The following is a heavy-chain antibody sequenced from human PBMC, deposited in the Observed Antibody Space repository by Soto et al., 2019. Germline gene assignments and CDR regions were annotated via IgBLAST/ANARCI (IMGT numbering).Heavy chain of an antibody. D-gene: IGHD3-16*01. CDR2: IYFNGNT. V-gene: IGHV4-59*01. CDR1: AASFSKYY. Sequence: SETLSLTCTVSAASFSKYYWSWIRQPPGKGLEWIGYIYFNGNTNYDPSLKRRVTISIDTSKKQISLNLTSVTDADTAVYYCASVTFGGVVLAHWGQGTLVTVSS. CDR3: ASVTFGGVVLAH. J-gene: IGHJ4*02.